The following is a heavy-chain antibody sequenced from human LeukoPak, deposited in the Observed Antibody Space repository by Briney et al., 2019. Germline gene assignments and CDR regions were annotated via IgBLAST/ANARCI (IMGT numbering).Heavy chain of an antibody. CDR1: GFTFSNYA. CDR2: ISGGGEGT. D-gene: IGHD1-26*01. V-gene: IGHV3-23*01. J-gene: IGHJ4*02. CDR3: AKATGSYPSNPFDY. Sequence: PGGSLRLSCAASGFTFSNYAKNWVRQAPGKGLEWVSGISGGGEGTFYADSVKGRFTISRDISKSTLFLQMNSLRVEDTAVYYCAKATGSYPSNPFDYWGQGTLVTVSS.